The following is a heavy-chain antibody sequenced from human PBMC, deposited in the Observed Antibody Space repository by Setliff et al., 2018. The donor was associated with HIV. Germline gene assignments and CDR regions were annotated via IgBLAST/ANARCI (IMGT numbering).Heavy chain of an antibody. Sequence: ASVKVSCKASGYPFRTYGIHWMRQAPGQRLEYLGWINTANGNTKYSQDLQGRVSITSDTSASTSYMELSSLRSQDMAVYYCARGPLFGDQYYPYHYMDVWGKGTTVTVSS. V-gene: IGHV1-3*03. CDR1: GYPFRTYG. D-gene: IGHD3-3*01. J-gene: IGHJ6*03. CDR2: INTANGNT. CDR3: ARGPLFGDQYYPYHYMDV.